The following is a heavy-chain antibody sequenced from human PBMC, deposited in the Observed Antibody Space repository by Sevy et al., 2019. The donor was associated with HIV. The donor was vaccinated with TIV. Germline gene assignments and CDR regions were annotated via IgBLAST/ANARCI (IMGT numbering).Heavy chain of an antibody. CDR3: ARDRRSGYCSGGSCGVFYGMDV. CDR2: IKQDGSEK. V-gene: IGHV3-7*01. Sequence: GESLKISCAASGFTFSSYWMSWVRQAPGKGLEWVANIKQDGSEKYYVDSVKGRFTISRDNAKNSLYLQMNSLRAEDTAVYYCARDRRSGYCSGGSCGVFYGMDVWGQGTTVTVSS. CDR1: GFTFSSYW. D-gene: IGHD2-15*01. J-gene: IGHJ6*02.